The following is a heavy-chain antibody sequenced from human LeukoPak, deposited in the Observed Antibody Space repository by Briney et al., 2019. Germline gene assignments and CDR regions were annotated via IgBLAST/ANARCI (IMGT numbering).Heavy chain of an antibody. CDR2: VSHDETFT. D-gene: IGHD2-2*01. J-gene: IGHJ3*01. Sequence: GGSLRLSCAAFGFTFSNYGMHWVRHVPGKGLEWVAVVSHDETFTYYGDSVRGRSTITRDNSKHTLPLNMNSLRPEDTALYFCARDTSGTVDVWGQGTLGTVSS. CDR3: ARDTSGTVDV. CDR1: GFTFSNYG. V-gene: IGHV3-30*03.